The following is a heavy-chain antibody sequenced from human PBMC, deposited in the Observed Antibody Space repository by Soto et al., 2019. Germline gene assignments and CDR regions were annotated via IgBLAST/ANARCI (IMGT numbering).Heavy chain of an antibody. CDR2: IYYNGNA. Sequence: SETLSLTCTVSGASVSSGNYYWSWIRQSPGRGLEWIGHIYYNGNAKYNPSLKSRVTISIDTSKNQFSLKVSSVTAADTAMYYCARWGVVVAANPFDPWGQGTLVTVSS. CDR3: ARWGVVVAANPFDP. V-gene: IGHV4-61*01. D-gene: IGHD2-15*01. CDR1: GASVSSGNYY. J-gene: IGHJ5*02.